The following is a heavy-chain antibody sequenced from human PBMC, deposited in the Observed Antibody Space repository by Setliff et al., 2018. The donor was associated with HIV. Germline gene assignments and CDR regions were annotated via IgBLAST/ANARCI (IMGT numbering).Heavy chain of an antibody. V-gene: IGHV4-59*08. D-gene: IGHD6-25*01. Sequence: PSETLPLTCKVSGGSISSYYWSWIRQPPGKGLEWIGYIYYSGSTNYNPSLRSRVTISVDTSKNLFSLKLSSVTAADTAVYYCARGYGAAGGGYWGQGTLVTVSS. CDR2: IYYSGST. CDR1: GGSISSYY. CDR3: ARGYGAAGGGY. J-gene: IGHJ4*02.